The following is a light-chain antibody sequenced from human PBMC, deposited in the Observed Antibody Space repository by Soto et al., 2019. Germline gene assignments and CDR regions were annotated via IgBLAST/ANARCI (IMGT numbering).Light chain of an antibody. Sequence: EIVLTQSPGTLSLSPGERATLSCRASQSVSSSYLAWYQQKPGQAPRLLIYGASSRATGIPDRFSGSGSGTDLTLTISILEPEDFAVYYCQQYGSSLYTFGQGTQLEIK. CDR2: GAS. V-gene: IGKV3-20*01. CDR3: QQYGSSLYT. CDR1: QSVSSSY. J-gene: IGKJ2*01.